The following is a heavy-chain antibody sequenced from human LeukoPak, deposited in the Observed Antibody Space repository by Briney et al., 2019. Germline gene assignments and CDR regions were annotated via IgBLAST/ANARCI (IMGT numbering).Heavy chain of an antibody. V-gene: IGHV4-38-2*02. J-gene: IGHJ5*02. D-gene: IGHD2-2*01. CDR2: IYHSGST. Sequence: KSSETLSLTCTVSGYSISSGYYWGWIRQPPGKGLEWIGSIYHSGSTYYNPSLKSRVTISVDTSKNQFSLKLSSVTAADTAVYYCARDQVVVVPAAVNWFDPWGQGTLVTVSS. CDR3: ARDQVVVVPAAVNWFDP. CDR1: GYSISSGYY.